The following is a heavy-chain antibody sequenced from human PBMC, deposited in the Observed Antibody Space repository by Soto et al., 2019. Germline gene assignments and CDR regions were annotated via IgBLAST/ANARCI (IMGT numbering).Heavy chain of an antibody. Sequence: QVQLVESGGGVVQPGRSLRLSCAASGFTFSSYGMHWVRQAPGKGLEWVAVIWYDGSNKYYADSVKGRFTISRDNSKNTLYLQMNSLRAEDTAVYYCARDVVDTAMAFDYWGQGTLVTVSS. CDR3: ARDVVDTAMAFDY. CDR2: IWYDGSNK. V-gene: IGHV3-33*01. D-gene: IGHD5-18*01. J-gene: IGHJ4*02. CDR1: GFTFSSYG.